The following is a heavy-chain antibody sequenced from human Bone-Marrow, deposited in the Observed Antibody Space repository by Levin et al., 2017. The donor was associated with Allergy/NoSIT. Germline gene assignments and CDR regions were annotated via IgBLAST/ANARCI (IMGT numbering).Heavy chain of an antibody. V-gene: IGHV3-74*01. CDR3: APGELET. D-gene: IGHD3-10*01. CDR2: INDDGSST. CDR1: GFTLSNYW. Sequence: AGGSLRLSCAASGFTLSNYWMHWVRQVPGKGLVWVSGINDDGSSTIYADSVKGRFTISRDSAKNTLDLEMNNLRGEDTGVYYCAPGELETWGQGALVTVSS. J-gene: IGHJ4*02.